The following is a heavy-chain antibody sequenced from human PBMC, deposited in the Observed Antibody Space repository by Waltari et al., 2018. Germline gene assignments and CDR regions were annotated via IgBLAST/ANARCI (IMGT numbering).Heavy chain of an antibody. V-gene: IGHV3-53*01. D-gene: IGHD5-12*01. CDR3: ARDRGASGYDFDY. Sequence: EVQLVESGGGLIQPGGSLRLSCAASGFNVFSNYMSWVRQAPGKGLGWVSGIYGGGGTTSYADSVKGRFTISRDDSRNIVYLQMNSLRADDTAVYYCARDRGASGYDFDYWGQGVLVTVSS. CDR2: IYGGGGTT. J-gene: IGHJ4*02. CDR1: GFNVFSNY.